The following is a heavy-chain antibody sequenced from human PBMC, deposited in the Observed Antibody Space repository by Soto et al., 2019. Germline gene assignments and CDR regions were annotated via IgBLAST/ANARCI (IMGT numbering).Heavy chain of an antibody. CDR1: GFTFSSYA. V-gene: IGHV3-30-3*01. CDR3: ARDPQGYSGYDGNFDY. D-gene: IGHD5-12*01. CDR2: ISYDGSNK. J-gene: IGHJ4*02. Sequence: PGGSLRLSCAASGFTFSSYAMHWVRQAPGKGLEWVAVISYDGSNKYYADSVKGRFTISRDNSKNTLYLQMNSLRAEDTAVYYCARDPQGYSGYDGNFDYWGQGTLVTVSS.